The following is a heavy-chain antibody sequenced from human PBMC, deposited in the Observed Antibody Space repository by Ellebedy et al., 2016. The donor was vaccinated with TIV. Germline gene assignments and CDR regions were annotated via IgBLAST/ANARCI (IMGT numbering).Heavy chain of an antibody. Sequence: AASVKVSCKASGDTFSSYAISWVRQAHGQGLEWMGWINPNNGGTNYAQKFQGRVTMTRDTSISTAYMELSRLRSDDTAVYYCARVTVAKAIVGATTGRGYGMDVWGQGTTVTVSS. V-gene: IGHV1-2*02. CDR3: ARVTVAKAIVGATTGRGYGMDV. CDR2: INPNNGGT. CDR1: GDTFSSYA. J-gene: IGHJ6*02. D-gene: IGHD1-26*01.